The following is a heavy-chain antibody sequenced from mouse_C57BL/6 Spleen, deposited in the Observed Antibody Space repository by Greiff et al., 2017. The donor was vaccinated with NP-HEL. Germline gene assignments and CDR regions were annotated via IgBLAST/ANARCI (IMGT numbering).Heavy chain of an antibody. V-gene: IGHV5-17*01. CDR2: ISSGSSTI. CDR1: GFTFSDYG. D-gene: IGHD2-4*01. CDR3: ARDYEYDVPIGYAMDY. Sequence: EVQRVESGGGLVKPGGSLKLSCAASGFTFSDYGMHWVRQAPEKGLEWVAYISSGSSTIYYADTVKGRFTISRDNAKNTLFLQMTSLRSEDTAMYYCARDYEYDVPIGYAMDYWGQGTSVTVSS. J-gene: IGHJ4*01.